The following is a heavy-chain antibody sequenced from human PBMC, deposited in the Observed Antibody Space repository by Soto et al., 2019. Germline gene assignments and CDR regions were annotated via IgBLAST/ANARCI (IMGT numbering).Heavy chain of an antibody. J-gene: IGHJ3*02. V-gene: IGHV1-8*01. CDR2: MNPNSGNT. D-gene: IGHD3-10*01. CDR1: GYTFTSYD. Sequence: QVQLVQSGAEVKKPGASVKVSCKASGYTFTSYDINWLRQATGQGLEWMGWMNPNSGNTGYAQKFQGRVNMTRNTSISTAYMELSSLRSEDTAVYYCARGRLWFGALDTFDIWGQGTMVTVSS. CDR3: ARGRLWFGALDTFDI.